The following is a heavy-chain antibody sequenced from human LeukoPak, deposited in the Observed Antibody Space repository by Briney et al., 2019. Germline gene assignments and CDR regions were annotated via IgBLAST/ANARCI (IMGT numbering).Heavy chain of an antibody. CDR1: GGTFSSYA. Sequence: SVKVSCKASGGTFSSYAISWVRQAPGQGLEWMGGIIPIFGTANYAQKFQGRVTITADESTSTAYMELSSLRSEDTAVYYCARSVSGIAVAGSPHFDFLGQGTPVTVSS. V-gene: IGHV1-69*13. CDR2: IIPIFGTA. CDR3: ARSVSGIAVAGSPHFDF. J-gene: IGHJ4*02. D-gene: IGHD6-19*01.